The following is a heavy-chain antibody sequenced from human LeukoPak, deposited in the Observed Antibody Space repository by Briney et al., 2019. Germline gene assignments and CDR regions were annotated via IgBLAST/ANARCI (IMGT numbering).Heavy chain of an antibody. D-gene: IGHD2-2*02. Sequence: GGSLRLSCAASGFTLSSYGMHWVRQAPGKGLAWVAVIWYDGSNKYYADSVKGRFTISRDNSKNTLYLQMNSPRAEDTAVYYCARGGPGYCSSTSCFTYGDYWGQGTLVTVSS. CDR2: IWYDGSNK. J-gene: IGHJ4*02. CDR1: GFTLSSYG. CDR3: ARGGPGYCSSTSCFTYGDY. V-gene: IGHV3-33*01.